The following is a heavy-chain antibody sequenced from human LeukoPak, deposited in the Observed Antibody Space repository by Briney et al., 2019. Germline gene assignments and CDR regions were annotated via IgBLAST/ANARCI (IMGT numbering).Heavy chain of an antibody. V-gene: IGHV3-30*02. CDR1: GFTFSSYG. CDR2: IRYDGSNK. Sequence: GGSLRLSCAASGFTFSSYGMHWVRQAPGKGLEWVAFIRYDGSNKHYADSVKGRFTISRDNSKNTLYLQMNSLRAEDTAVYYCAKHSGFGGSYYRRGYFDYWGQGTLVTVSS. CDR3: AKHSGFGGSYYRRGYFDY. D-gene: IGHD1-26*01. J-gene: IGHJ4*02.